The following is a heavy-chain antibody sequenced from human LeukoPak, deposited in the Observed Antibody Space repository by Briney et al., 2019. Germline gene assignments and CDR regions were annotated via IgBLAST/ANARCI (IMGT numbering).Heavy chain of an antibody. V-gene: IGHV4-59*01. Sequence: PSETLSLTCTVSGGSISSYYWSWIRQPRGKGLEWIGYIYYSGSTNYNPSLRSRVTISVETSKNHFSLKLSSVTAADTAVYYCARDKREGYSSSWYDWFDPWGQGTLVTVSS. CDR1: GGSISSYY. D-gene: IGHD6-13*01. CDR3: ARDKREGYSSSWYDWFDP. J-gene: IGHJ5*02. CDR2: IYYSGST.